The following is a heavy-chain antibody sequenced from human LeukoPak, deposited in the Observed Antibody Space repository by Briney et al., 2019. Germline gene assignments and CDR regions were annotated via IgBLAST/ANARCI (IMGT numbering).Heavy chain of an antibody. D-gene: IGHD3-3*01. CDR3: AKDTHYDFWSGPFSHYGMDV. V-gene: IGHV3-48*01. CDR2: ISSGSSTI. J-gene: IGHJ6*02. CDR1: GFTFSSYN. Sequence: GGSLRLSCAGSGFTFSSYNMAWVRQAPGKGLQLISYISSGSSTIYYADSVKGRFTISRDNAKNSLYLQMNSLRAEDTAVYYCAKDTHYDFWSGPFSHYGMDVWGQGTTVTVSS.